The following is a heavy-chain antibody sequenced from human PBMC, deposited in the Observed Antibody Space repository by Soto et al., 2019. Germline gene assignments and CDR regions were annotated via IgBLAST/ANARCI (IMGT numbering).Heavy chain of an antibody. V-gene: IGHV4-30-4*01. CDR3: VRYCSTTKCPFHY. Sequence: SETLSLTCTVSGGSISSGGSYWGWIRQPPGKGLEWIGYIYYSGNTYFNPSLKSRVTLSVDTSKNQFSLNLSSVTAADTAVYYCVRYCSTTKCPFHYSGPGTIVTVYS. CDR2: IYYSGNT. D-gene: IGHD2-2*01. CDR1: GGSISSGGSY. J-gene: IGHJ4*02.